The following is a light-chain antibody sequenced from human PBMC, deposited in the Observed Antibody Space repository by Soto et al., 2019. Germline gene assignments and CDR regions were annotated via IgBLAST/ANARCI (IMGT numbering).Light chain of an antibody. CDR2: STN. J-gene: IGLJ3*02. CDR3: VLYMGSGISV. Sequence: QTVVTQEPSLSVSPGGTVTLTCGLTSGAVSTNYYASWYQQTPGQAPRTLIYSTNTRSSGVPDRFSGSILGDKAALTVTGAQADDVSDYYCVLYMGSGISVFGGGTKVTVL. CDR1: SGAVSTNYY. V-gene: IGLV8-61*01.